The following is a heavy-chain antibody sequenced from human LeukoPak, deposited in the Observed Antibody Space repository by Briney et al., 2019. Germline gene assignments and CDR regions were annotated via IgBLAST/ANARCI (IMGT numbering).Heavy chain of an antibody. CDR2: ISHDGSNQ. Sequence: GGSLRLSCAASGFSFSTYGMHWVRQAPGKGLEWVAVISHDGSNQYYADSVKGRFTISRDDSKNTLYLQINSLRAEDTAVYYCARGGGGLYDSSGYYRRDFDYWGQGTLVTVSS. CDR3: ARGGGGLYDSSGYYRRDFDY. V-gene: IGHV3-30*03. CDR1: GFSFSTYG. D-gene: IGHD3-22*01. J-gene: IGHJ4*02.